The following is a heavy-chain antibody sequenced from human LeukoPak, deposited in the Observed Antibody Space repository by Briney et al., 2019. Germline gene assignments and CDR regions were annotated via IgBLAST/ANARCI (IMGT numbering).Heavy chain of an antibody. D-gene: IGHD6-13*01. CDR3: ARGRIAAAGGDAFDI. Sequence: GGSLRLSCAASGFTVSSNYMSWVRQAPGKGLEWVSVIYSGGSTYYADSVKGRFTISRDNSKNTLYLQMNSLRAEDTAVYYCARGRIAAAGGDAFDIWGQGTMVTVSS. CDR1: GFTVSSNY. V-gene: IGHV3-66*01. J-gene: IGHJ3*02. CDR2: IYSGGST.